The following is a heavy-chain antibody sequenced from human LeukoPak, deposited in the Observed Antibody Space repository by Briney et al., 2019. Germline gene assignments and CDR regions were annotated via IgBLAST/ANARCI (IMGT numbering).Heavy chain of an antibody. CDR1: GASISSGSNY. J-gene: IGHJ4*02. V-gene: IGHV4-39*07. CDR3: ARTRRYRSGWYYFDY. CDR2: IYYSGST. Sequence: SETLSLTCSVSGASISSGSNYWGWIRQPPGKGLEWIGSIYYSGSTYYNPSLKSRVTISVDTSKNQFSLKLGSVTAADTAVYYCARTRRYRSGWYYFDYWGQGTLVTVSS. D-gene: IGHD6-19*01.